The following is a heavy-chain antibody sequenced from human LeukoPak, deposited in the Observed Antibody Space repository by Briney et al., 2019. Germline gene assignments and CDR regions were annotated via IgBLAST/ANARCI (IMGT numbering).Heavy chain of an antibody. J-gene: IGHJ6*02. CDR1: GFTFRTYD. CDR2: ISYDGSNE. Sequence: GMSLRLSCAASGFTFRTYDRHWVRQAPGKGLEWVAVISYDGSNEYFADSVKGRFTISRDNSKNTLNLQLNSLRAEDTAVYYCAKDDYGMDVWGLGTTVTVSS. V-gene: IGHV3-30*18. CDR3: AKDDYGMDV.